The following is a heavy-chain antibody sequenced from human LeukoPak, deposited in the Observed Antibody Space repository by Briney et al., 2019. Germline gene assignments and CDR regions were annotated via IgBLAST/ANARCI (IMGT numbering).Heavy chain of an antibody. CDR3: ARGYCGSTSCYLADY. CDR1: GGSISSGGYY. D-gene: IGHD2-2*01. V-gene: IGHV4-31*03. Sequence: PSQTLSLTCTVSGGSISSGGYYWSWIRQHPGKGLEWIGYIYYSGSTYYNPSLKSRVTISVDTSKNQFSLKLSSVTAADTAVYYCARGYCGSTSCYLADYWGQGTLVTVSS. CDR2: IYYSGST. J-gene: IGHJ4*02.